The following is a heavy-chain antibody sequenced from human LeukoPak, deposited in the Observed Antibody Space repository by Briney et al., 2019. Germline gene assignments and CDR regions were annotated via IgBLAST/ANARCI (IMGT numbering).Heavy chain of an antibody. CDR1: GGSISSGSYY. Sequence: SETLSLTCTVSGGSISSGSYYWSWIRQPAGKGLEWIGRIYTSGSTNYNPSLKSRVTISVDTSKNQFSLKLSSVTAADTAVYYCARPRRVVAARRYYYYYYMDVWGKGTTVTVSS. CDR3: ARPRRVVAARRYYYYYYMDV. D-gene: IGHD2-15*01. CDR2: IYTSGST. J-gene: IGHJ6*03. V-gene: IGHV4-61*02.